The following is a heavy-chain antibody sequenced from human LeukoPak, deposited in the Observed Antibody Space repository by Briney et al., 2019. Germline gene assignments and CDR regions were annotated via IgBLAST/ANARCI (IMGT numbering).Heavy chain of an antibody. J-gene: IGHJ4*02. V-gene: IGHV4-31*11. CDR3: ARAYYGDHALDY. CDR2: IYYSGST. CDR1: GGSFSGYY. D-gene: IGHD4-17*01. Sequence: SETLSLTCAVYGGSFSGYYWSWIRQHPGKGLEWIGYIYYSGSTYYNPSLKSRVTISVDTSKNQFSLKLSSVTAADTAVYYCARAYYGDHALDYWGQGTLVTVSS.